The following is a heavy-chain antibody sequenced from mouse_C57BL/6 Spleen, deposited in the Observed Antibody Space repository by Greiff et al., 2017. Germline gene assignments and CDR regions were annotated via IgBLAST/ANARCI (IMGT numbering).Heavy chain of an antibody. CDR3: ARTYDGYFNFDC. CDR2: IRNKANGYTT. CDR1: GFTFTDYY. J-gene: IGHJ2*01. Sequence: EVQLVESGGGLVQPGGSLSLSCAASGFTFTDYYMSWVRQPPGTALEWLGFIRNKANGYTTEYSASVKGRFTISSDNSQSNLYLQMDALRAEDSATYYGARTYDGYFNFDCWGQGTTLTVSS. V-gene: IGHV7-3*01. D-gene: IGHD2-3*01.